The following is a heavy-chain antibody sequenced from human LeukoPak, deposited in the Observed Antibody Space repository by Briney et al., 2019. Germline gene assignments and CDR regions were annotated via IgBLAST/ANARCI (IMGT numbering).Heavy chain of an antibody. D-gene: IGHD3-10*01. CDR3: ANYGSGSYRFDP. J-gene: IGHJ5*02. V-gene: IGHV4-31*03. Sequence: PSETLSLTCTVSGGSISSGGYYWSWIRQHPGKGLEWIGYIHHSGSTYYNPSLKSRLIISLDTSKNQFSLKLNSVSAADTAVYYCANYGSGSYRFDPWGQGTLVTVSS. CDR2: IHHSGST. CDR1: GGSISSGGYY.